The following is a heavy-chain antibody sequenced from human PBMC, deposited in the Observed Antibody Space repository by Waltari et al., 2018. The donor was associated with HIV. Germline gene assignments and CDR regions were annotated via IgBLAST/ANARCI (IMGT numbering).Heavy chain of an antibody. CDR2: MNPNSGDT. D-gene: IGHD6-19*01. Sequence: QVQLVQSGAAVKKPGASVKVSCKASGQGLEWMGWMNPNSGDTGYAQKFQGRITMTSNTSISTVYMELSSLTSEETAVYYCVRTAIYSRGCFDYWGQGTLVTVSS. V-gene: IGHV1-8*01. CDR1: G. J-gene: IGHJ4*02. CDR3: VRTAIYSRGCFDY.